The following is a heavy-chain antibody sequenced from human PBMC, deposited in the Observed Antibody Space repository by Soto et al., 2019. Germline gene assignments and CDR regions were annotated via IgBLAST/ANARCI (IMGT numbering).Heavy chain of an antibody. Sequence: RASVKVSCKASGGTFSSYAISWVRQAPGQGLEWMGGIIPIFGTANYAQKFQGRVTITADESTSTAYMELSSLRSEDTAVYYCARDVAGYTLGYCSGGGCYLRRMDVWGQGTTVTVSS. V-gene: IGHV1-69*13. CDR1: GGTFSSYA. J-gene: IGHJ6*02. CDR2: IIPIFGTA. CDR3: ARDVAGYTLGYCSGGGCYLRRMDV. D-gene: IGHD2-15*01.